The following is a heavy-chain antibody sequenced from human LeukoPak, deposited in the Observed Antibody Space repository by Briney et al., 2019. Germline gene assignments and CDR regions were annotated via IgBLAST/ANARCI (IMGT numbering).Heavy chain of an antibody. CDR1: GYSFTSYA. D-gene: IGHD3-22*01. J-gene: IGHJ4*02. CDR3: ARENFDSSGYHYYFDS. CDR2: INTDTGNP. V-gene: IGHV7-4-1*02. Sequence: ASVKVSCKAFGYSFTSYAINWVRQAPGQGLEWMGWINTDTGNPTYVQGFTGRFVFSLDASVSTAYLQISSLKAEDTAVYYCARENFDSSGYHYYFDSWGQGTLVTVSS.